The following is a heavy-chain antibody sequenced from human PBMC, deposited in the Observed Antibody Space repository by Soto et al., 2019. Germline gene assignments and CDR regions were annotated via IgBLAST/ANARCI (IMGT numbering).Heavy chain of an antibody. V-gene: IGHV4-4*02. CDR1: VGSISSSNG. CDR2: IYHSGST. Sequence: SXTQSLTCAVSVGSISSSNGWSWVRQPPGKGLEWIGEIYHSGSTNYNPSLKSRVTISVDKSKNQFSLKLSSVTAADTAVYYCARDYKWELRGAFDIWGQGTMVTVSS. J-gene: IGHJ3*02. CDR3: ARDYKWELRGAFDI. D-gene: IGHD1-26*01.